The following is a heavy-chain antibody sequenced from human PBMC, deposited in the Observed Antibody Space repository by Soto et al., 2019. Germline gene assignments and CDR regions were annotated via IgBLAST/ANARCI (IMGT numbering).Heavy chain of an antibody. Sequence: PGESLKISCKGSGYSFTSYWIGWVRQMPGKGLEWMGIIYPGDSDTRYSPSFQGQVTISADKSISTAYLQWSSLKASDTAMYYCARHLANYDILTGYQSAVGYYGMDVWGQGTKVTVSS. CDR1: GYSFTSYW. CDR2: IYPGDSDT. V-gene: IGHV5-51*01. J-gene: IGHJ6*02. D-gene: IGHD3-9*01. CDR3: ARHLANYDILTGYQSAVGYYGMDV.